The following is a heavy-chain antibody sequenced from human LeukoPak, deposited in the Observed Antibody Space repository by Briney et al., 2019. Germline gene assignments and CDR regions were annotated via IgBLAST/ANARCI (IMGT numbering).Heavy chain of an antibody. CDR3: ARKRLTEGRFFDY. CDR2: ISSSGGTI. D-gene: IGHD3-9*01. J-gene: IGHJ4*02. V-gene: IGHV3-48*03. Sequence: PVGSLRLSCAASGFTFSTYEMNWVRQAPGKGLEWLSYISSSGGTIYYADSIKGRFTISRDNAKNSLYLQMNSPRAEDTAVYYCARKRLTEGRFFDYWGQGTLVTVSS. CDR1: GFTFSTYE.